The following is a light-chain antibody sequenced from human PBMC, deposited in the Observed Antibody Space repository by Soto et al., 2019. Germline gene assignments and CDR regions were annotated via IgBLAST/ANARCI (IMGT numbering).Light chain of an antibody. Sequence: DIQMTQSPSTVSASVGDRVTITCRASQSISSWLAWYQQKPGKAPKLLIYKASGLESGVPSRFSGSGSGTEFTLTISSLQPNDSATYYCQQYNIFTWTFGQGTKLEIK. J-gene: IGKJ1*01. CDR1: QSISSW. CDR2: KAS. CDR3: QQYNIFTWT. V-gene: IGKV1-5*03.